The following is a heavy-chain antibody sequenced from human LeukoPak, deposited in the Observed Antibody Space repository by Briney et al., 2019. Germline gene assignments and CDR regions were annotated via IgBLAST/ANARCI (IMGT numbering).Heavy chain of an antibody. CDR2: ISGGGGST. J-gene: IGHJ6*02. CDR3: AKVRTYFYHGLDV. CDR1: GFTFSSYA. D-gene: IGHD1-14*01. Sequence: GGSLRLSCAASGFTFSSYAMSWVRQAPGKGLEWVSAISGGGGSTYYADSVKGRFTISRDNSKNTLSLQMNSLRAEDTAVYYCAKVRTYFYHGLDVWGQGTTVTVSS. V-gene: IGHV3-23*01.